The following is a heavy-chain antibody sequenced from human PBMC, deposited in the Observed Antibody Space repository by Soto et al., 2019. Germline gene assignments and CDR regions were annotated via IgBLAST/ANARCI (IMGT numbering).Heavy chain of an antibody. Sequence: ASVKVSCQASGFTFTSSAVQWVRQARGQRLEWIGWIVVGSGNTNYAQKYQERVTITRDMSTSTAYMELSSLRSEDTAVYYCARYLGYCSSTSCYGSAYYYYGMDVWGQGTTVTVSS. CDR3: ARYLGYCSSTSCYGSAYYYYGMDV. V-gene: IGHV1-58*01. CDR2: IVVGSGNT. CDR1: GFTFTSSA. J-gene: IGHJ6*02. D-gene: IGHD2-2*01.